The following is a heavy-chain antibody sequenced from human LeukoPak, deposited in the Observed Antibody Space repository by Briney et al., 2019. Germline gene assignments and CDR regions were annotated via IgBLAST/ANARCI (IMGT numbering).Heavy chain of an antibody. CDR2: IYPGDADI. CDR1: GYSFTSYW. J-gene: IGHJ4*02. D-gene: IGHD3-22*01. Sequence: GKPLKISCKGSGYSFTSYWIGWVRQMAGKGLEWMAMIYPGDADIRYSPSFQGQVTVSAAKSVSTAYLQWSSLKASDTAMYYCARRGSSGYYYIFDYWGQGALVTVSS. V-gene: IGHV5-51*01. CDR3: ARRGSSGYYYIFDY.